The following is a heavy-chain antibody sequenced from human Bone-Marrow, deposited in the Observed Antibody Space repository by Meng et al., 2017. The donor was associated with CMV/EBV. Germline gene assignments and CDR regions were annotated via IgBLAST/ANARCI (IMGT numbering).Heavy chain of an antibody. CDR3: ARALELYFSYYGLDV. CDR2: ISSSGNTI. D-gene: IGHD1-1*01. Sequence: GGSLRPSCAASGFSFSSYEMNWVRQAPGKGLEWVSYISSSGNTIYYADSVKGRFTIPRDNAKNSLYLQMNSLRAEDTAVYYCARALELYFSYYGLDVWGQGTTVTVSS. J-gene: IGHJ6*02. CDR1: GFSFSSYE. V-gene: IGHV3-48*03.